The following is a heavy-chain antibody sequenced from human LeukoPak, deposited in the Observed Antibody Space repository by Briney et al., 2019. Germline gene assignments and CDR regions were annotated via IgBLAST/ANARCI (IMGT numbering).Heavy chain of an antibody. J-gene: IGHJ6*03. V-gene: IGHV4-59*01. CDR3: ATRTPRYCSGGSCKGDYYYYYMDV. Sequence: SETLSLTCTVSGGSISSYYWSWIRQPPGKGLEWIGYIYYSGSTNYNPSLKSQVTISVDTSKNQFSLKLSSVTAADTAVYYCATRTPRYCSGGSCKGDYYYYYMDVWGKGTTVTVSS. CDR2: IYYSGST. D-gene: IGHD2-15*01. CDR1: GGSISSYY.